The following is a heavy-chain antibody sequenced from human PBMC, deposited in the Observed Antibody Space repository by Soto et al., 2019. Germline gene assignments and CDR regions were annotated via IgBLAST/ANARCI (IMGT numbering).Heavy chain of an antibody. CDR2: INHSGST. CDR3: AWTYCSGGSCSDSPHDY. D-gene: IGHD2-15*01. V-gene: IGHV4-34*01. CDR1: GGSFSGYY. Sequence: SETLSLTCAVYGGSFSGYYWSWIRQPPGKGLEWIGEINHSGSTNYNPSLKSRVTISVDTSKNQFSLKLSSVTAADTAVYYCAWTYCSGGSCSDSPHDYWGQGTLVTVSS. J-gene: IGHJ4*02.